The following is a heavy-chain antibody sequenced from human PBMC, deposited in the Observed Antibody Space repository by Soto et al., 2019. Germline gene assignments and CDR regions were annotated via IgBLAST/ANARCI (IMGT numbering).Heavy chain of an antibody. CDR3: ASQASAADYFEY. CDR2: IHYSGRT. D-gene: IGHD2-15*01. J-gene: IGHJ4*02. Sequence: QVQLQESGPGLVKPSQTLSLTCSVSGGSISSGDYYWSWIRQHPGKGLEWIGYIHYSGRTYYNPSHKSRXXIXVXXSKSQCYLKVTSVTAADTAVYYCASQASAADYFEYWGQGALVSGSS. V-gene: IGHV4-31*03. CDR1: GGSISSGDYY.